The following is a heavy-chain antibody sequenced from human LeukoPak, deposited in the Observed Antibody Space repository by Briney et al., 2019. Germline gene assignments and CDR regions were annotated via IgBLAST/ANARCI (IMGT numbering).Heavy chain of an antibody. D-gene: IGHD2-2*03. CDR2: IHSCGTT. Sequence: PSETLSLTCTVSGDSISGNYWNWIRQPAGKGLEWIGRIHSCGTTNYNPSLKSRITMSIEKSQNQFSLKLSSVTAADTAVHYCARDYTGYNWFDPWGQGNLVTVSS. V-gene: IGHV4-4*07. CDR1: GDSISGNY. J-gene: IGHJ5*02. CDR3: ARDYTGYNWFDP.